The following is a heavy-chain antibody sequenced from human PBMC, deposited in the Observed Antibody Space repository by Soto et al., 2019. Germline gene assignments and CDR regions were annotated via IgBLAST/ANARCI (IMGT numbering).Heavy chain of an antibody. V-gene: IGHV2-5*02. Sequence: QITLKESGPPLVKPTQTLTLTCTFSGFSLSTSGVGVGWIRQPPGKALEWLALIYWDDDKRYSPSLKSRLTITKDTSKNQVVLTMTNMDPVDTATYYCARYYYYDRSGYLDCWGQGTLVTVSS. CDR3: ARYYYYDRSGYLDC. D-gene: IGHD3-22*01. CDR2: IYWDDDK. J-gene: IGHJ4*02. CDR1: GFSLSTSGVG.